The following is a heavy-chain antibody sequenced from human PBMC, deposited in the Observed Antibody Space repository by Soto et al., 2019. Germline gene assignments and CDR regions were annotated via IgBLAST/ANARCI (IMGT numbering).Heavy chain of an antibody. CDR1: GFTFSNSW. Sequence: EVQLVESGGGLVKPGGSLRLSCAASGFTFSNSWMSWVRQAPGKGLEWVGRIKRKTDGETTDYAAPVKGRFTISRDDSQNTLYLQMNSLTTEDTAVYYCAKSAAHDYWGQGTLVTVSS. CDR3: AKSAAHDY. CDR2: IKRKTDGETT. D-gene: IGHD6-13*01. V-gene: IGHV3-15*01. J-gene: IGHJ4*02.